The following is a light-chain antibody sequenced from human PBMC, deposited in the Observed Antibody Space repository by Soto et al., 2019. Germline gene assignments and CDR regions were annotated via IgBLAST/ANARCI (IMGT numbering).Light chain of an antibody. CDR3: QQYNNLPPIT. CDR2: DAS. CDR1: QSVSYY. Sequence: EIVLTQSPATLSLSPGERATLSCRASQSVSYYLAWYQQKPGQAPRLLIYDASTRATGIPARFSGSGSGTEFILTISSLQSEDFGVYYCQQYNNLPPITFGQGTRLEIK. V-gene: IGKV3D-15*01. J-gene: IGKJ5*01.